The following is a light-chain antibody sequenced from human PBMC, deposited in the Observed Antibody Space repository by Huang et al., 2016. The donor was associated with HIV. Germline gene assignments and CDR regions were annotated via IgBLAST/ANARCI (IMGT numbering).Light chain of an antibody. CDR1: QSIATN. J-gene: IGKJ1*01. CDR3: QHYNEWPPWT. CDR2: GAS. Sequence: ETVMTQSPATLSVSPGGKATLSCRASQSIATNLAWYQQRPGQPPRLLVFGASTRAAGVPARFSGSGSGTDFTLTISGLQSEDFAVYYCQHYNEWPPWTFGQGTKVEI. V-gene: IGKV3-15*01.